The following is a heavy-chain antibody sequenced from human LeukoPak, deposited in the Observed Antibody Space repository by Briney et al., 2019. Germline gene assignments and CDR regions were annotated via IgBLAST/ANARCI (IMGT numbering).Heavy chain of an antibody. D-gene: IGHD3-10*01. V-gene: IGHV3-13*01. CDR1: GFTLSDYD. CDR2: LGSAGDK. J-gene: IGHJ4*02. Sequence: GGSLRLSCAASGFTLSDYDIHWVRQPIGKGLDWVSGLGSAGDKYHAGSERGRFTISREDAENSVYLQMNSLRAEDTAVYYCAKGASVVRGVLDYWGQGTLVTVSS. CDR3: AKGASVVRGVLDY.